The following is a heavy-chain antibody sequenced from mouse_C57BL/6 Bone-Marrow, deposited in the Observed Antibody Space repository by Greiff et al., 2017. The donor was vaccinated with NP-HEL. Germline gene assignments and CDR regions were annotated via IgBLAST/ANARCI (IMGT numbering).Heavy chain of an antibody. V-gene: IGHV1-59*01. CDR2: IDPSDSYT. CDR1: GYTFTSYW. CDR3: ARWGTTVVATEYFDV. J-gene: IGHJ1*03. Sequence: QVQLQQSGAELVRPGTSVKLSCKASGYTFTSYWMHWVKQRPGQGLEWIGVIDPSDSYTNYNQKFKGKATLTVDTSSSTAYMQLSSLTSEDSAVYYCARWGTTVVATEYFDVWGTGTTVTVSS. D-gene: IGHD1-1*01.